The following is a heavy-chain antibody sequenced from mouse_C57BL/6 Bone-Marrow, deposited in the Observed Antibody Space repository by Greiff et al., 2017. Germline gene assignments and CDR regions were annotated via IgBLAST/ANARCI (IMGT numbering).Heavy chain of an antibody. Sequence: EVHLVESGPGMVKPSPSLSLTCPVTGYSITSGYDWHWIRNFPGNKLEWMGYITYSGSTNYNPSLKRRISITHDTSKNHFFLKLTSVTTADTATYYCSRECDGFFDYWGQGTTLTVSS. V-gene: IGHV3-1*01. D-gene: IGHD2-3*01. CDR1: GYSITSGYD. CDR2: ITYSGST. CDR3: SRECDGFFDY. J-gene: IGHJ2*01.